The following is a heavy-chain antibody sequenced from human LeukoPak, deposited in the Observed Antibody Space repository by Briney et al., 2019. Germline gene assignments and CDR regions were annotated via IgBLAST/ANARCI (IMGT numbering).Heavy chain of an antibody. CDR3: AREKVRGVIPWYFDY. V-gene: IGHV1-18*01. CDR2: ISGYNGNT. D-gene: IGHD3-10*01. CDR1: GYRFNAYG. J-gene: IGHJ4*02. Sequence: GASVKVSCKTSGYRFNAYGISWVRQAPGQGLEWMGWISGYNGNTNYGEKVQGRLTMTLDTSTTTAYMELSGLRSDDTAVYYCAREKVRGVIPWYFDYWGQGTLVTVSS.